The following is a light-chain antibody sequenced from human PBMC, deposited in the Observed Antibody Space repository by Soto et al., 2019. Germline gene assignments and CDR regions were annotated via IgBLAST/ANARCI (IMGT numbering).Light chain of an antibody. CDR3: QQGYTPPFT. Sequence: DIQMTQSPSFLSASAGDRVTITCRTSQSIVNYLNWYQQRPGTAPQLLLYAASSLQSGVPPRFSGSGSGTDFTLTISSLQPEDVASYYCQQGYTPPFTFGPGTKVDIK. CDR1: QSIVNY. J-gene: IGKJ3*01. V-gene: IGKV1-39*01. CDR2: AAS.